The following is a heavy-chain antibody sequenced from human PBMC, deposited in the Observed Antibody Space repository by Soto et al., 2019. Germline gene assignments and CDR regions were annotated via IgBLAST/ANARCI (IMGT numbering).Heavy chain of an antibody. V-gene: IGHV3-21*01. D-gene: IGHD2-2*02. Sequence: VQLGECGGGLVKPGGSLRLSCAASGFTFSSYSMNWVRQAPGKGLEWVSSISSSSSYIYYADSVKGRFTISRDNAKNSLYLQMNSLRAEDTAVYYCARAEVVPAAIFDYWGQGTLVTVSS. CDR3: ARAEVVPAAIFDY. CDR2: ISSSSSYI. CDR1: GFTFSSYS. J-gene: IGHJ4*02.